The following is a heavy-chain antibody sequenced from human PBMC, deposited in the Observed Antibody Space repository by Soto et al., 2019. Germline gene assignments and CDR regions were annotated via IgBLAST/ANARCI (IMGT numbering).Heavy chain of an antibody. V-gene: IGHV1-69*01. CDR1: GGTFSSYA. CDR2: IIPIFGTA. J-gene: IGHJ6*02. CDR3: ARDRNCSSTSCYRPPYYYGMDV. Sequence: QVQLVQSGAEVKKPGSSVKVSCKASGGTFSSYAISWVRQAPGQGLEWMGGIIPIFGTANYAQKFQGRVTITADESTSTAYMELSSLRSEDTAVYYWARDRNCSSTSCYRPPYYYGMDVWGQGTTVTVSS. D-gene: IGHD2-2*01.